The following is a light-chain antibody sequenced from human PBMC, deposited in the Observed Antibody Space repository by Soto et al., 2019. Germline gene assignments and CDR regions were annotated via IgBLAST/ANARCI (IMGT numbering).Light chain of an antibody. V-gene: IGKV3-11*01. J-gene: IGKJ4*01. CDR3: QQRSNWPLT. Sequence: EIVLTQSPATLSLSPGERATLSCRASQSISIYLAWYQQKPGQAPRLLIYDASNRATGIPARFSGSGSGTDFTLTISSLEPEDFAVYYCQQRSNWPLTFGGGTMVEIK. CDR1: QSISIY. CDR2: DAS.